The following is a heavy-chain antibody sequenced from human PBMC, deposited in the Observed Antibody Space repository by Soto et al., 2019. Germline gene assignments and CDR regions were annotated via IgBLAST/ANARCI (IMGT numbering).Heavy chain of an antibody. V-gene: IGHV1-69*08. Sequence: QVQLVQSGAEVKKPGSSVKVSCKASGGTFSSYTISWVRQAPGQGLEWMGRIIPILGIANYAQKFQGRVTITADKSTSTAYMELSSLRSEDTAVYYCARDLEDYYGSGSYGGPPPPRHGRFDPWGQGTLVTVSS. CDR2: IIPILGIA. D-gene: IGHD3-10*01. CDR3: ARDLEDYYGSGSYGGPPPPRHGRFDP. CDR1: GGTFSSYT. J-gene: IGHJ5*02.